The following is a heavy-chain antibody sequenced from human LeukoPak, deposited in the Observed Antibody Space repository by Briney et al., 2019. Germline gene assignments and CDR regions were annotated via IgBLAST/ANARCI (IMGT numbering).Heavy chain of an antibody. CDR3: VKGSDGHKFYKYHYMDV. CDR2: KRYDGSNK. V-gene: IGHV3-30*02. CDR1: GFTFSSYG. D-gene: IGHD5-24*01. J-gene: IGHJ6*03. Sequence: GGSLRLCCAASGFTFSSYGIHWVRQAPGTGLEWVAFKRYDGSNKYYADSVKGRFTISRDNSKNTLYLQMNSLRAEDTAVYYCVKGSDGHKFYKYHYMDVWGKGTTVTISS.